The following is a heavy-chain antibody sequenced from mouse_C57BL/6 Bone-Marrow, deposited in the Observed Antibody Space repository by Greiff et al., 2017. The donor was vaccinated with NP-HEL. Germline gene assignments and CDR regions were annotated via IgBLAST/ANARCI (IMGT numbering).Heavy chain of an antibody. CDR3: AISLIYYYGSRAMDY. CDR1: GYTFTTYP. V-gene: IGHV1-47*01. J-gene: IGHJ4*01. D-gene: IGHD1-1*01. CDR2: FHPYNDDT. Sequence: QVQLQQSGAELVKPGASVKMSCKASGYTFTTYPIAWMQQNHGKSLAWIGNFHPYNDDTKYTEQFKGKATLTVEKSSSTVYLDLSRLTSAFSAVIYGAISLIYYYGSRAMDYWGKGTAGTVST.